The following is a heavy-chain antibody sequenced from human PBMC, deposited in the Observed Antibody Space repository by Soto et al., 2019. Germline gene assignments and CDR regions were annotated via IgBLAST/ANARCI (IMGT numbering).Heavy chain of an antibody. Sequence: GASVNVSGKASGYTFTSDGISWVRQAPGQGLEWIGWISAYNGNTNYAQKLQGRVTMTTDTSTSTAYMELRSLRSDDTAVYYCARDEDSSSTLFDYWGQGTLVNVSS. J-gene: IGHJ4*02. CDR1: GYTFTSDG. V-gene: IGHV1-18*04. CDR3: ARDEDSSSTLFDY. CDR2: ISAYNGNT. D-gene: IGHD6-6*01.